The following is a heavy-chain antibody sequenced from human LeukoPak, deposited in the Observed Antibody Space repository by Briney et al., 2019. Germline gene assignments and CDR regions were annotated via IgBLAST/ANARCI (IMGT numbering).Heavy chain of an antibody. Sequence: PGGSLRLSCAASGFTVSSNYMSWVRQAPGKGLEWVSVIYSGGSTYYVDSVKGRFTISRDNSKNTLYLQMNSLRAEDTAVYYCASSSGIAVAGTGFDYWGQGTLVTVSS. CDR2: IYSGGST. D-gene: IGHD6-19*01. J-gene: IGHJ4*02. CDR1: GFTVSSNY. CDR3: ASSSGIAVAGTGFDY. V-gene: IGHV3-53*01.